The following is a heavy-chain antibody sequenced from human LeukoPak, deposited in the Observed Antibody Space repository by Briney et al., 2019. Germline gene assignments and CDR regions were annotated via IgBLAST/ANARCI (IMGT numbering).Heavy chain of an antibody. V-gene: IGHV3-21*01. Sequence: PGGSLRLSCAASGFAFSSHAMNWVRQAPGKGLEWVSSISSSSSYIYYADSVKGRFTISRDNAKNSLYLQMNSLRAEDTAVYYCARALGVVQYNWFDPWGQGTLVTVSS. CDR1: GFAFSSHA. CDR3: ARALGVVQYNWFDP. J-gene: IGHJ5*02. D-gene: IGHD3-3*01. CDR2: ISSSSSYI.